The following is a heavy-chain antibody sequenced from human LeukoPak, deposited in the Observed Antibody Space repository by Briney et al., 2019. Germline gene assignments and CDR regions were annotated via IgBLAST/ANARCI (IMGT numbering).Heavy chain of an antibody. CDR1: GFTFRNYG. CDR2: TIGSGDSK. D-gene: IGHD5-24*01. Sequence: PGGSLRLSCAASGFTFRNYGMSWVRQAPGKGLEWVSGTIGSGDSKFYADPVKGRFTTSRDNSRNTLYLHMNSLRVDDTAAYYCASLYNDYGDYWGQGALVTVSS. J-gene: IGHJ4*02. CDR3: ASLYNDYGDY. V-gene: IGHV3-23*01.